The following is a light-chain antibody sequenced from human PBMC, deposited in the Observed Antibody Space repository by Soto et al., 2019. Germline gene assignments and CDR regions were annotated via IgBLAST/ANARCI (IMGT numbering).Light chain of an antibody. J-gene: IGKJ2*01. CDR3: LQYRSSGYT. Sequence: EIVLTQSPGTLSLSPGERATLSCRASQSVSSTYLAWYQQKPGQPPRLLIYGASSRATGIPDRFRGSGSGTDFTLTISRLEPEDVAVYYCLQYRSSGYTFGQGTKLEIK. CDR1: QSVSSTY. V-gene: IGKV3-20*01. CDR2: GAS.